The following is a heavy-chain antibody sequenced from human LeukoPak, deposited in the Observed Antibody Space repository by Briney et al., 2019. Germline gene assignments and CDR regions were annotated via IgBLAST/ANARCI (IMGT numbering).Heavy chain of an antibody. CDR2: ISAYNGNT. CDR1: GGTVSNYA. J-gene: IGHJ4*02. Sequence: ASVKVSCKASGGTVSNYAINWVRQAPGQGLKWMGLISAYNGNTDYSQKLQGRVTMTTDTSTSTAYMELRSLRSDDTAVYYCATSWGNYDILTGHPLEYWGQGTLVTVSS. V-gene: IGHV1-18*01. D-gene: IGHD3-9*01. CDR3: ATSWGNYDILTGHPLEY.